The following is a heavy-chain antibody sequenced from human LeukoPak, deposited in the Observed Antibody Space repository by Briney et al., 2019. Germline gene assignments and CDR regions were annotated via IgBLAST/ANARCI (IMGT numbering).Heavy chain of an antibody. Sequence: GGSLRLSCAASGFTFTSYAMSWVRQAPGKGLEWASVISCSGGSTYYADSVKGRFTIYRDNSKNKMYLQMNSLRAEDQAVYYCAKGGLGATDYYYYYGMDVWGQGTTVTVS. CDR3: AKGGLGATDYYYYYGMDV. CDR1: GFTFTSYA. D-gene: IGHD1-26*01. CDR2: ISCSGGST. J-gene: IGHJ6*02. V-gene: IGHV3-23*01.